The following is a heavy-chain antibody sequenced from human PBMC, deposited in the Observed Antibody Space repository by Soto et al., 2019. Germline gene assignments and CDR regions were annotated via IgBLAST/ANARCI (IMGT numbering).Heavy chain of an antibody. CDR3: ARETSNSPDYFDC. Sequence: LSLACTVSAGSIDSDDYYWTWIRQPPGKGLEWIGYIYRSGRTSSSPSLESRVTISMDTSKNQFSLKVNSVSAADTAVYYCARETSNSPDYFDCWGQGTLVTVSS. CDR1: AGSIDSDDYY. D-gene: IGHD4-4*01. V-gene: IGHV4-30-4*01. CDR2: IYRSGRT. J-gene: IGHJ4*02.